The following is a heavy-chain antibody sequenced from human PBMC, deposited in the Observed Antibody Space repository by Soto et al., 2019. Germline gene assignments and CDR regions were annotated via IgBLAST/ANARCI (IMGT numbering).Heavy chain of an antibody. CDR2: ISYDGGNK. V-gene: IGHV3-30-3*01. J-gene: IGHJ4*02. D-gene: IGHD3-22*01. CDR3: AKDEYYYSRSGYYIFDS. CDR1: GFTFNSFD. Sequence: GGSLRLSCAASGFTFNSFDMHWVRQAPGKGLEWVAVISYDGGNKFYADSVKGRFTISRDDFKNTLYLQLNSLRAEDTALYYCAKDEYYYSRSGYYIFDSWGQGTLVTVSS.